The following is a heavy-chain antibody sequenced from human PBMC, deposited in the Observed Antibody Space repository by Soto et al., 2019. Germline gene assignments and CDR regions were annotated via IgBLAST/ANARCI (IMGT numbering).Heavy chain of an antibody. CDR2: ISAYNGNT. D-gene: IGHD2-2*01. CDR1: GYTFTSYG. J-gene: IGHJ5*02. CDR3: ARDAPYCSSTSCYPPFDP. Sequence: ASVKVSCKASGYTFTSYGISWVRQVPGQGLEWMGWISAYNGNTNYAQKLQGRVTMTTDTSTSTAYMEPRSLRSDDTAVYYCARDAPYCSSTSCYPPFDPWGQGTLVTVSS. V-gene: IGHV1-18*01.